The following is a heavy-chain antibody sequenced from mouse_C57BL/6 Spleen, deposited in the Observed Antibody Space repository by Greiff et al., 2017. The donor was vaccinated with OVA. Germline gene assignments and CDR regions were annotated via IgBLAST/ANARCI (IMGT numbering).Heavy chain of an antibody. V-gene: IGHV3-6*01. CDR2: ISYDGSN. D-gene: IGHD2-5*01. CDR3: ARGYSNYGAWFAY. CDR1: GYSITSGYY. J-gene: IGHJ3*01. Sequence: EVKLVESGPGLVKPSQSLSLTCSVTGYSITSGYYWNWIRQFPGNKLEWMGYISYDGSNNYNPSLINRISITRDTSKNQFFLKLNSVTTEDTATYYCARGYSNYGAWFAYWGQGTLVTVSA.